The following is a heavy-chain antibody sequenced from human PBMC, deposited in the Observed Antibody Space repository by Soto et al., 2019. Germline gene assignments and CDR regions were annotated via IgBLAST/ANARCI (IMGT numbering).Heavy chain of an antibody. CDR2: TYYRSNWYS. J-gene: IGHJ4*02. Sequence: QVQLQQSGPGLVQPSQTLSLTCAISGDSVSSTSTAWSWIRQSPSRGLEWLGRTYYRSNWYSDYAVSWKSRIPISPDTSKNQFSLQLKSVTPEDTAVYYCARGSYYSGWVWGQGTLVTVSS. D-gene: IGHD6-19*01. CDR3: ARGSYYSGWV. CDR1: GDSVSSTSTA. V-gene: IGHV6-1*01.